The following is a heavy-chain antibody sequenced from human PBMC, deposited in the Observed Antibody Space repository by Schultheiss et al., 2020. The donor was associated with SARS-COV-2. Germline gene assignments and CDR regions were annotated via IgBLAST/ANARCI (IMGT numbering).Heavy chain of an antibody. CDR2: IIPIFGTA. CDR3: ARLRATVTTNYYYGMDV. D-gene: IGHD4-17*01. J-gene: IGHJ6*02. Sequence: SVKVSCKASGYTFTSYAISWVRQAPGQGLEWMGGIIPIFGTANYAQKFQGRVTITADESTSTAYMELSSLRSEDTAVYYCARLRATVTTNYYYGMDVWGQGTTVTVSS. CDR1: GYTFTSYA. V-gene: IGHV1-69*13.